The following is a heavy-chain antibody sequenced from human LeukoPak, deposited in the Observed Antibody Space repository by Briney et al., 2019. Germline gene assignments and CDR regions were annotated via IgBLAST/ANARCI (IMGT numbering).Heavy chain of an antibody. V-gene: IGHV1-18*01. J-gene: IGHJ4*02. CDR2: ISAYNGNT. D-gene: IGHD3-16*01. Sequence: ASVKVSCKASGYTFTNYGISWVRQAPGQGLECMGWISAYNGNTNYAQRFQGRVTMTTDTSTSTAYMELRSLRSDDTAVYYCARARDYGGIGEDYWGQGTLVTVSS. CDR1: GYTFTNYG. CDR3: ARARDYGGIGEDY.